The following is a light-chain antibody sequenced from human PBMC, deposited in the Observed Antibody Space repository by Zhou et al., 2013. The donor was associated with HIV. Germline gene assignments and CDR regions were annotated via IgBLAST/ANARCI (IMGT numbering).Light chain of an antibody. CDR1: QSISSS. V-gene: IGKV1-39*01. CDR3: QQYNSYST. CDR2: AAS. Sequence: DIQMTQSPSSLSASVGDRVTITCRASQSISSSLNWYQQKPGKAPKLLIYAASSLQSGVPSRFSGSGSGTDFTLTITSLQPDDFATYYCQQYNSYSTFGQGTKVDIK. J-gene: IGKJ1*01.